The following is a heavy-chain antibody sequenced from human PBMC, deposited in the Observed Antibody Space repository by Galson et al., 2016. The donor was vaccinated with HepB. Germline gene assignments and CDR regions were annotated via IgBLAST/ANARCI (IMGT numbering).Heavy chain of an antibody. Sequence: SLRLSCAASGFTLRSYGMTWVRQAPGKGLEWVSAVSGNGTNTYYANSVKGRFTVSRDNSKNTLYLQMNSLRAEDTAVYYCAKGDKVTGWDNWGQGTLVAVSS. CDR1: GFTLRSYG. D-gene: IGHD6-19*01. J-gene: IGHJ4*02. V-gene: IGHV3-23*01. CDR2: VSGNGTNT. CDR3: AKGDKVTGWDN.